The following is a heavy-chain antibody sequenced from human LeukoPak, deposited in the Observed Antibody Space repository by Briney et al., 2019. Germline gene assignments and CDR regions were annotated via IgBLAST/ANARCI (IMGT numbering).Heavy chain of an antibody. CDR1: GFTFSSYS. J-gene: IGHJ4*02. V-gene: IGHV3-21*01. D-gene: IGHD1-26*01. CDR2: IRSSSSYT. Sequence: PGGSLRLSCAASGFTFSSYSMNWVRPAPGKGLEWVSSIRSSSSYTNYADSVKGRFTISRDNAKNSLYLQMNSLRAEDTAVYYCARGKVGARPGDYWGQGTLVTVSS. CDR3: ARGKVGARPGDY.